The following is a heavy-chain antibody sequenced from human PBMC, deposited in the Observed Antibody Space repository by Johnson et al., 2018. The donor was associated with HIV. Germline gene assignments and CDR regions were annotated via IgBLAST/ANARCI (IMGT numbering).Heavy chain of an antibody. CDR2: IYSGGST. D-gene: IGHD3-16*01. CDR3: AREATYYDYVWGSYAFDI. Sequence: VQLVESGGGVVQPGGSLRLSCAASGFTFSSYAMSWVRQAPGKGLEWVSVIYSGGSTYYADSVKGRFTISRDNSKNTLYLQMNSLRAEDTAVYYCAREATYYDYVWGSYAFDIWGQGTMVTVSS. J-gene: IGHJ3*02. CDR1: GFTFSSYA. V-gene: IGHV3-66*01.